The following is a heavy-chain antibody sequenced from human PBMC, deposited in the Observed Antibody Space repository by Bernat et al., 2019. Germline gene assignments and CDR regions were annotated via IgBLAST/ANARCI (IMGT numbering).Heavy chain of an antibody. J-gene: IGHJ4*02. CDR2: IYYSGTT. CDR3: ARQAGYYYGSGTYYNGNFDY. Sequence: QLQLQESGPGLVKPSETLSLTCTVSGGSISSSSYYWGWIRPPPGKGLEWIGSIYYSGTTYYNPSLKSRVTIPVDTAKIQFSLKLSSVTAADTAVYYCARQAGYYYGSGTYYNGNFDYWGQGTLVTVSS. V-gene: IGHV4-39*01. CDR1: GGSISSSSYY. D-gene: IGHD3-10*01.